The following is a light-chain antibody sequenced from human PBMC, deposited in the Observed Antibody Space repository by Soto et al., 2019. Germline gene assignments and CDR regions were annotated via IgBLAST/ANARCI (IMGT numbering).Light chain of an antibody. Sequence: DIQLTQSPSFLSASVGDRVIITCRASQGIRNYLVWYQQKPGKAPKLLIYAASTLQSGVPSRFSGSGSGTEFTLTISSLQPEDFATYYCQQLNSYPLTFGQGTKVEIQ. V-gene: IGKV1-9*01. J-gene: IGKJ1*01. CDR3: QQLNSYPLT. CDR1: QGIRNY. CDR2: AAS.